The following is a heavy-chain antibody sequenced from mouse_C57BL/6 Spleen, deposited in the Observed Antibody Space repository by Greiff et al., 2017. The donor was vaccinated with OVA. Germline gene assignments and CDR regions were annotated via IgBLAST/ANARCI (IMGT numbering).Heavy chain of an antibody. CDR1: GYTFTSYW. J-gene: IGHJ3*01. D-gene: IGHD2-3*01. Sequence: QVQLQQPGAELVKPGASVKMSCKASGYTFTSYWITWVKQRPGQGLEWIGDIYPGSGSTNYNEKFKSKATLTVDTSSSTAYMQLSSLTSEDSAVYYCAREGSYDGYYEFAYWGQGTLVTVSA. CDR2: IYPGSGST. CDR3: AREGSYDGYYEFAY. V-gene: IGHV1-55*01.